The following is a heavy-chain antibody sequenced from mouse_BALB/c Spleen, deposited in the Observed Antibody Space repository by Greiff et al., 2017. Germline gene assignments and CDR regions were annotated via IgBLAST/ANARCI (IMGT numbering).Heavy chain of an antibody. Sequence: QVQLQQSGAELAKPGASVKMSCKASGYTFTSYWMHWVKQRPGQGLEWIGYINPSTGYTEYNQKFKDKATLTADKSSSTAYMQLSSLTSEDSAVYYCARGTTGDYWGQGTSVTVSS. V-gene: IGHV1-7*01. CDR1: GYTFTSYW. CDR2: INPSTGYT. D-gene: IGHD1-1*01. CDR3: ARGTTGDY. J-gene: IGHJ4*01.